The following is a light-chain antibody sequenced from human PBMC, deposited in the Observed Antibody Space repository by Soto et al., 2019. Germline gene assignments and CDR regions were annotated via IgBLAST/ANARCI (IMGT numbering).Light chain of an antibody. CDR1: SSDVGNYNY. Sequence: QSVLTQPPSASGSPGQSVTISCIGTSSDVGNYNYVSWYQQHPGKAPKLMIYEVSKRPSGVPDRFPGSKSGNTASLTVSGLQTDDEADYYCSSYAGSNNYVFGTGTKVTVL. CDR3: SSYAGSNNYV. J-gene: IGLJ1*01. V-gene: IGLV2-8*01. CDR2: EVS.